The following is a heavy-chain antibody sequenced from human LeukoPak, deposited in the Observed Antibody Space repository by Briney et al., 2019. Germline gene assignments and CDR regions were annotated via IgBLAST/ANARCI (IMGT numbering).Heavy chain of an antibody. Sequence: ASVKVSCKASGYTFTGYYMHWVRQAPGQGLEWMGWISVYNGNTNYAQNLQGRVTMTTDTSTRTAYMELRSLRSDDTAVYYCARVLSMVRGVNRPLAYWGQGTLVTVSS. D-gene: IGHD3-10*01. CDR1: GYTFTGYY. V-gene: IGHV1-18*04. CDR2: ISVYNGNT. J-gene: IGHJ4*02. CDR3: ARVLSMVRGVNRPLAY.